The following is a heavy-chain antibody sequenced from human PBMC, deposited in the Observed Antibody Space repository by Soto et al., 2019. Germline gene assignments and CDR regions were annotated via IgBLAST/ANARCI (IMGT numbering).Heavy chain of an antibody. J-gene: IGHJ5*02. CDR3: AREGFSSGYPNWFDP. Sequence: SETLSLTCTVSGGSISSGDYYWSWIRQPPGKGLEWIGYIYYSGSTYYNPSLKSRVTISVDTSKNQFSLKLSSVTAADTAVYYCAREGFSSGYPNWFDPWGQGTLFTVS. D-gene: IGHD3-22*01. CDR2: IYYSGST. CDR1: GGSISSGDYY. V-gene: IGHV4-30-4*01.